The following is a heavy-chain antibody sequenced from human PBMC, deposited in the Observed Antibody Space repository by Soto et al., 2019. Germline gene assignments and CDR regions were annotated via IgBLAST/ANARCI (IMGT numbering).Heavy chain of an antibody. D-gene: IGHD2-15*01. V-gene: IGHV3-21*01. CDR2: ISSSSSYI. J-gene: IGHJ4*02. Sequence: EVQLVESGGGLVKPGGSLRLSCAASGFTFSSYSMNWVRQAPGKGLEWVSSISSSSSYIYYADSVKGRFTISRDNAKNSLYLQMNSLRAEDTAVYYCARYPWGSFHFDYWGQGTLVTVSS. CDR3: ARYPWGSFHFDY. CDR1: GFTFSSYS.